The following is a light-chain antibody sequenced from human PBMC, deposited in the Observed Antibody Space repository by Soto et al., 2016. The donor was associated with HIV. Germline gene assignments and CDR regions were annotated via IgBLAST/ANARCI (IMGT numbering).Light chain of an antibody. CDR1: KLGDKY. CDR3: QAWDPHVV. CDR2: QDS. Sequence: SYELTQPPSVSVSPGQTASITCSGDKLGDKYACWYQQKPGQSPVLVIYQDSKRPSGIPERFSGSNSGNTATLTISGTQAMDEADYYCQAWDPHVVFGGGTEADRP. V-gene: IGLV3-1*01. J-gene: IGLJ2*01.